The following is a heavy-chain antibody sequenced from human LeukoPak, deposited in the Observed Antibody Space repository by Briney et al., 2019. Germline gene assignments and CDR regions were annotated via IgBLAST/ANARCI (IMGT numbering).Heavy chain of an antibody. Sequence: GGSLRLSCAASGSTFSSYAMSWVRQAPGKGLEWVSAISGSGGTIYYADSVKGRFTISRDNSKNTLYLQMNSLRAEDTAVYYCAKGSYGDYANWGQGTLVTVSS. V-gene: IGHV3-23*01. CDR3: AKGSYGDYAN. D-gene: IGHD4-17*01. J-gene: IGHJ4*02. CDR2: ISGSGGTI. CDR1: GSTFSSYA.